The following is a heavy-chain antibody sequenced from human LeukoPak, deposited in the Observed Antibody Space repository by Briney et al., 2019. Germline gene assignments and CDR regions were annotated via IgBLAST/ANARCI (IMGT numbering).Heavy chain of an antibody. CDR1: GYTFTAYY. J-gene: IGHJ4*02. D-gene: IGHD5-18*01. Sequence: VSVKVSCKASGYTFTAYYMHWVRQAPGQGLEWMGWINPNTGATNYAQKFQGRVTMTRATSISTAYMELSRATSDDTAMYYCARDDSFQFDSWGQGTLVTVSS. V-gene: IGHV1-2*02. CDR2: INPNTGAT. CDR3: ARDDSFQFDS.